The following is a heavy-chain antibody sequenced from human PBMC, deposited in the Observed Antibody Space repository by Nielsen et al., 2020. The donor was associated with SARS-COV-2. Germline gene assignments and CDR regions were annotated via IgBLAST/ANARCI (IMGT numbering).Heavy chain of an antibody. CDR3: AKDKYQLLNYGMDV. CDR2: ISAGGTTT. J-gene: IGHJ6*02. V-gene: IGHV3-23*01. CDR1: GFTFRRYA. Sequence: GESLKISCAASGFTFRRYAMSWVRRAPGKGLEWVSAISAGGTTTHSADSVKGRFTISRDNSKNTLYLQMNSLRAEDTAVYYCAKDKYQLLNYGMDVWGQGTTVTVSS. D-gene: IGHD2-2*01.